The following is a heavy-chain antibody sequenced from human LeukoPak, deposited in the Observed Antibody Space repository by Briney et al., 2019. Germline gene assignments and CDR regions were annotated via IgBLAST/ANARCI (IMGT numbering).Heavy chain of an antibody. Sequence: GGSLRLSCAASGFTFSNYNMNWVRQGPGKGLEWVPYISSSSSTIYYTDSVKGRFTISRDNAKNSLYLQMNSLRDEDTAVYYCARRYCSGGSCSFDYWGQGTLVTVSS. CDR1: GFTFSNYN. CDR2: ISSSSSTI. CDR3: ARRYCSGGSCSFDY. J-gene: IGHJ4*02. D-gene: IGHD2-15*01. V-gene: IGHV3-48*02.